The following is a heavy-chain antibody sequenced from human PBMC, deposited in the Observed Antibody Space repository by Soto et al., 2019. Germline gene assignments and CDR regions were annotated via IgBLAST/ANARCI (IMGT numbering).Heavy chain of an antibody. V-gene: IGHV4-59*01. CDR2: IYYSGST. J-gene: IGHJ3*02. Sequence: SETLSLTCTVSGGSISSYYWSWIRQPPGKGLEWIGYIYYSGSTNYNPSLESRVTISVDTSKNQFSLKLSSVTAADTAVYYCARATYYDFWSGYFAFDIWGQGTMVTVSS. CDR3: ARATYYDFWSGYFAFDI. D-gene: IGHD3-3*01. CDR1: GGSISSYY.